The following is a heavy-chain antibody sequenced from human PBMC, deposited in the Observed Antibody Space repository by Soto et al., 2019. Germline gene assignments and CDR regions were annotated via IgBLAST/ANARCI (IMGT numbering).Heavy chain of an antibody. CDR3: ARDIYGGNCCDAFDI. D-gene: IGHD2-15*01. J-gene: IGHJ3*02. V-gene: IGHV1-18*01. Sequence: QAQLAQSGAEVKKPGASVNISCKASGYPFTNYGFIWVRQAPGHGLEWVGWISPYNGKTEYAQKFQGRVTMTRDKPTSTAYMELRSLKSDDTAVYYCARDIYGGNCCDAFDIWGQGTMVTVSS. CDR2: ISPYNGKT. CDR1: GYPFTNYG.